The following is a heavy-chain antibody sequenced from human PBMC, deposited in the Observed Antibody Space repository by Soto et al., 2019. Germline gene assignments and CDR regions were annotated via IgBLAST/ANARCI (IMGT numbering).Heavy chain of an antibody. CDR1: GFTFSSYS. Sequence: SLRLSCAASGFTFSSYSMNWVRQAPGKGLEWVSSISSSSSYIYYADSVKGRFTISRDNAKNSLYLQMNSLRAEDTAVYYCARGRGNDFWTGYYYGMDVWGQGTTVTVSS. J-gene: IGHJ6*02. D-gene: IGHD3-3*01. V-gene: IGHV3-21*01. CDR3: ARGRGNDFWTGYYYGMDV. CDR2: ISSSSSYI.